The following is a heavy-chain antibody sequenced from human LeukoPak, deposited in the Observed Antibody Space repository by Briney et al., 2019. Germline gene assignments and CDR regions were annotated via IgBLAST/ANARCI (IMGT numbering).Heavy chain of an antibody. Sequence: GGSLRLSCAASGFTFSSYGMHWVRQAPGKGLEWVAVISYDGSNKYYADSVKGRFTIPRDNSKNTLYLQMNSLRAEDTAVYYCAKDYYRRFYYFDYWGQGTLVTVSS. V-gene: IGHV3-30*18. D-gene: IGHD3-10*01. CDR3: AKDYYRRFYYFDY. CDR2: ISYDGSNK. CDR1: GFTFSSYG. J-gene: IGHJ4*02.